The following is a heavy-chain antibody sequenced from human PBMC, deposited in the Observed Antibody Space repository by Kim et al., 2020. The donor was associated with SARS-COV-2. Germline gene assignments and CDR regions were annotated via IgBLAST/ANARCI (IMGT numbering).Heavy chain of an antibody. Sequence: SETLSLTCTVSGGSISSGSYYWSWIRQPAGKGLEWIGRIYTSGSTNYNPSLKSRVTISVDTSKNQFSLKLSSVTAADTAVYYCARGPINEWLLHYYYGMDVWGQGTTVTVSS. CDR2: IYTSGST. D-gene: IGHD3-22*01. CDR1: GGSISSGSYY. CDR3: ARGPINEWLLHYYYGMDV. J-gene: IGHJ6*02. V-gene: IGHV4-61*02.